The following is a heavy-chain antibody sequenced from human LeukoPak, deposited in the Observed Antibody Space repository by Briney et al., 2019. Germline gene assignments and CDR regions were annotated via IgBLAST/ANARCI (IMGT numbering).Heavy chain of an antibody. CDR3: VRDRYCSGGNCYSGFDP. D-gene: IGHD2-15*01. CDR2: ISGSSGII. Sequence: GRSLRLSCAASGFTFNTYTMNWVRQAPGKGLEWVSYISGSSGIIDYADSVRGRFTISRDNAKNSLYLQMNSLRAEDTAVYYCVRDRYCSGGNCYSGFDPWGQGTLVTVSS. V-gene: IGHV3-48*01. J-gene: IGHJ5*02. CDR1: GFTFNTYT.